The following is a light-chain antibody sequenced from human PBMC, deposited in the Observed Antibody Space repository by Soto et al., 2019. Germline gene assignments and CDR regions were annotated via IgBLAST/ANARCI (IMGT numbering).Light chain of an antibody. J-gene: IGKJ5*01. CDR2: EAS. CDR1: QGISSY. CDR3: QQLNYYPVT. V-gene: IGKV1-9*01. Sequence: DIQLTQSPSFLPASVGDRVTITCRASQGISSYLAWYQQKPGKAPNLLIYEASTLQSGVPSRFSGSGSGTEFTLTISSLQPEDFATYYCQQLNYYPVTFGQGTRLEIK.